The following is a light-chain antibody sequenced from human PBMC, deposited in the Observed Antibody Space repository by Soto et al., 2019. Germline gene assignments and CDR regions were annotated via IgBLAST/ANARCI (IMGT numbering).Light chain of an antibody. Sequence: DIVMTQSPDSLAVSLGERATINCKSSQTVLYSSNNVNYLAWYQQKPGQPPKLLIYWASTRDSGVPDRFSGSGSGTDFTLTISXXXXEDVAVYYCQQYYSTPLTFGGGTXV. V-gene: IGKV4-1*01. CDR3: QQYYSTPLT. CDR2: WAS. J-gene: IGKJ4*01. CDR1: QTVLYSSNNVNY.